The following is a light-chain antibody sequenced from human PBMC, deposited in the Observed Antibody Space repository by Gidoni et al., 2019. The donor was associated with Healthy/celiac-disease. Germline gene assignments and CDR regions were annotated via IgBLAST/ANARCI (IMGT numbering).Light chain of an antibody. J-gene: IGLJ2*01. V-gene: IGLV1-40*01. CDR2: GNS. CDR1: SSNIGAGYD. CDR3: QSYDSSLSAV. Sequence: QSVLPHPPSVSGAPGQRVTIPCTGSSSNIGAGYDVHWYQQLPGTAPKLLIYGNSNRPSGVPDRFSGSKSGTSASLAITGLQAEDEADYYCQSYDSSLSAVFGGGTKLTVL.